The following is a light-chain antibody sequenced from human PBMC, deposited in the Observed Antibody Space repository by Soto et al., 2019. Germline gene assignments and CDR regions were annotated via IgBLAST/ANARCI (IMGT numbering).Light chain of an antibody. J-gene: IGLJ1*01. CDR1: SSNIGNNY. CDR2: KNN. CDR3: ETWDSSLSVYV. V-gene: IGLV1-51*02. Sequence: QSVLTQPPSVSAAPGQKVTISCSGSSSNIGNNYVSWYQQLPGTAPKLLIYKNNKRPSGFPDRFSGPKSGTSATLGITGLQTGDEADNYCETWDSSLSVYVFGTG.